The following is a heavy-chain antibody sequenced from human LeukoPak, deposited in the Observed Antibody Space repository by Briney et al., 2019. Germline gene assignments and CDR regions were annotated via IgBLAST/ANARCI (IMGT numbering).Heavy chain of an antibody. CDR3: ARDRGAFDYVWGSYRYSESYYFDY. V-gene: IGHV1-18*01. J-gene: IGHJ4*02. D-gene: IGHD3-16*02. CDR2: ISAYNGNT. CDR1: GYTFTSYG. Sequence: ASVKVSCKASGYTFTSYGISWVRQAPGQGLEWMGWISAYNGNTNYAQKLQGRVTMTTDTSTSTAFMELRSLRSDDTAVYYCARDRGAFDYVWGSYRYSESYYFDYWGQGTLVTVSS.